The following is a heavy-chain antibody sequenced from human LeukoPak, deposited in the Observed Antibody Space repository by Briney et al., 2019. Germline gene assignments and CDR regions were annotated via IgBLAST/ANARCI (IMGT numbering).Heavy chain of an antibody. CDR1: GFTFRSFT. D-gene: IGHD3-3*01. J-gene: IGHJ4*02. CDR2: ISEAGGNT. CDR3: AQDPAGVVIN. Sequence: RAGGPLRLSCTASGFTFRSFTMSWVRQAPGKGLEWVSTISEAGGNTYYADSVKGRFTISRDNSKNTLHLHMNSLRGDDTAVYYCAQDPAGVVINWGQGTLVTVSS. V-gene: IGHV3-23*01.